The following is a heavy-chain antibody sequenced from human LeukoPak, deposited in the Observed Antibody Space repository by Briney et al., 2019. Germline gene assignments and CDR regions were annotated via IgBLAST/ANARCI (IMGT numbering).Heavy chain of an antibody. CDR1: GYTLTSHG. V-gene: IGHV1-18*01. D-gene: IGHD3-3*01. CDR3: ARSDDFWSGTGFDY. J-gene: IGHJ4*02. Sequence: ASVKVSCKASGYTLTSHGISWVRQAPGQGLEWMGWISAYNGNTNYPQKLQGRVTMTTDTSTSTAYMELRSLRSDDTAVYYCARSDDFWSGTGFDYWGQGTLVTVSS. CDR2: ISAYNGNT.